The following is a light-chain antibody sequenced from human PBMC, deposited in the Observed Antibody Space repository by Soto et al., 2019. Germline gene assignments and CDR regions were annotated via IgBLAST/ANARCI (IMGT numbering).Light chain of an antibody. J-gene: IGKJ2*01. CDR1: QTIGNNY. Sequence: EIVLTQSPGTLSLSPGQRATLSCRASQTIGNNYLAWYQQKPGVTPRLLVYALSRRATGIPDRFSGSGSGTDFSLTISRLEPEDSAIYYCQQYGRSPFTFGQGTKLEI. CDR3: QQYGRSPFT. V-gene: IGKV3-20*01. CDR2: ALS.